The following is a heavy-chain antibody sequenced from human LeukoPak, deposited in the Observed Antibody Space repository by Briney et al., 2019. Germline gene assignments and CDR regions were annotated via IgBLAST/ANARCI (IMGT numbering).Heavy chain of an antibody. D-gene: IGHD5-24*01. J-gene: IGHJ4*02. Sequence: PSETLSLTCAVYGGSFSGYYWSWIRQPPGKGLEGIGEINHSGSTNYNPSLKSRVTISVDTSKNQFSLKLSSVTAADTAVYYCARLEMATITALDYWGQGTLVTVSS. CDR1: GGSFSGYY. CDR3: ARLEMATITALDY. CDR2: INHSGST. V-gene: IGHV4-34*01.